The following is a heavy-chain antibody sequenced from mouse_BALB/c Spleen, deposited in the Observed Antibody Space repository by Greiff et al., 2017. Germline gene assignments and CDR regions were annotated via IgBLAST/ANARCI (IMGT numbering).Heavy chain of an antibody. Sequence: QVQLQQSGPELVKPGASVKISCKASGYTFTDYYINWVKQKPGQGLEWIGWIYPGSGNTKYNEKFKSKATLTVDKSSSTAYMQLSSLTSEDSAVYYCTREGNYWYFDVWGAGTTVTVSS. J-gene: IGHJ1*01. CDR3: TREGNYWYFDV. D-gene: IGHD2-1*01. V-gene: IGHV1-84*01. CDR2: IYPGSGNT. CDR1: GYTFTDYY.